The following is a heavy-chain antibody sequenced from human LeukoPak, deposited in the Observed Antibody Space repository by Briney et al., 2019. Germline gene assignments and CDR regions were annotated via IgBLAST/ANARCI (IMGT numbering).Heavy chain of an antibody. J-gene: IGHJ4*02. V-gene: IGHV3-48*03. CDR3: ARDPPDY. Sequence: LGGSLRLSCAASGFTFSSYEMNWVRQAPGKGLEWVSYILNSGTTTYYADSVKGRFTISRDNAKNSLYLQMNSLRAEDTGVYYCARDPPDYWGQGILVTVSS. CDR1: GFTFSSYE. CDR2: ILNSGTTT.